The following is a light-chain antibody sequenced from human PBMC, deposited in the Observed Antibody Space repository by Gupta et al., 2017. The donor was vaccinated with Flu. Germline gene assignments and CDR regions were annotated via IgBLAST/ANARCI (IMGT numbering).Light chain of an antibody. V-gene: IGLV3-21*02. CDR3: QLWDSSGTQGV. J-gene: IGLJ3*02. CDR1: NIGSKS. CDR2: DDS. Sequence: SYVLTQPPSVSVAPGQTASITCGGNNIGSKSVHWYQQKPGQAPVLVVYDDSDRPSGIPERFSGSSSWNTATLTISRVEAGDEADYYCQLWDSSGTQGVFGGGTKLTVL.